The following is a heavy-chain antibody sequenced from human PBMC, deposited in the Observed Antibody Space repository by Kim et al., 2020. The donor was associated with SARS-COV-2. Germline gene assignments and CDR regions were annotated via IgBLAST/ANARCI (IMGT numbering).Heavy chain of an antibody. Sequence: AASVGCRFTHTRNNSKTTLYLQMRSLRAEDTAVYYCARGDGNYYYGMDVWGQGTTVTVSS. CDR3: ARGDGNYYYGMDV. V-gene: IGHV3-30*15. J-gene: IGHJ6*02.